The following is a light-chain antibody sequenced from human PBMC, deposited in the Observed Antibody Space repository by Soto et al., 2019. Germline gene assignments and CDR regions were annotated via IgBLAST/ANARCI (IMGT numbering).Light chain of an antibody. Sequence: DVQMPQSTSTLSASVGDGVTITCRASQRISTWLAWYQQKPGKAPKLLIYDASNLETGVPSRFSGSGSGTDFTLTISSLQPEDFATYCCQQSFSTPTFGQGTRLEIK. CDR1: QRISTW. CDR3: QQSFSTPT. V-gene: IGKV1-39*01. J-gene: IGKJ5*01. CDR2: DAS.